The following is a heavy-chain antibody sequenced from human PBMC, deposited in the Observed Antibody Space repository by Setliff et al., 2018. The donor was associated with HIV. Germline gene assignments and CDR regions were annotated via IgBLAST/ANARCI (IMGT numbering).Heavy chain of an antibody. V-gene: IGHV4-4*07. D-gene: IGHD2-8*01. CDR1: GGSISSYY. Sequence: SETLSLTCTVSGGSISSYYWSWIRQPAGKGLEWIGRIYTSGSTNYNPSLKSRVTMSVDTSKNQFSLKLSSVTAADTAVYYCAREGTHCTNGVCYSMSPYYYYYYMDVWGKGTTVT. CDR3: AREGTHCTNGVCYSMSPYYYYYYMDV. J-gene: IGHJ6*03. CDR2: IYTSGST.